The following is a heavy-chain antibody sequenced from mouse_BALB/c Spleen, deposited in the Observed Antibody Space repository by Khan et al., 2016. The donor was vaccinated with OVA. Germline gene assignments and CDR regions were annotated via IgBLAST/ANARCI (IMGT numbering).Heavy chain of an antibody. J-gene: IGHJ2*01. V-gene: IGHV3-2*02. Sequence: EVQLQESGPGLVKPSQSLSLTCTVTGYSITSDYAWNWIRQFPGNKLEWMGYISYSGSTSYNPSLKSRISINRDTSKNQFFLQLNSVTTEDTATYYCARSYGNYLDYWGQGTTLTVSS. CDR2: ISYSGST. CDR1: GYSITSDYA. D-gene: IGHD2-1*01. CDR3: ARSYGNYLDY.